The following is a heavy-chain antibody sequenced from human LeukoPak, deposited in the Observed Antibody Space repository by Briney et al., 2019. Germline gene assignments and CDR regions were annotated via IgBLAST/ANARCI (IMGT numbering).Heavy chain of an antibody. CDR2: IYYNGNT. J-gene: IGHJ6*02. CDR3: ARGRSNYYGMDV. V-gene: IGHV4-59*01. D-gene: IGHD1-26*01. Sequence: SETLSLTCSVSDGSINSYYWNWIRRTPGKGLEWIGYIYYNGNTNYSPSLKSRVTMSVDTSKNLFSLKVSSVTAADTAVYYCARGRSNYYGMDVWGQGTTVTVSS. CDR1: DGSINSYY.